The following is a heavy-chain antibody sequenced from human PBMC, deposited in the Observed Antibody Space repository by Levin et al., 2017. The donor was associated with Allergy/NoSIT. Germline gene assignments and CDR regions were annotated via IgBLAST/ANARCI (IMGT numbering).Heavy chain of an antibody. D-gene: IGHD3-10*01. Sequence: PGGSLRLSCTVSGGSFITSSYFWAWIRQPPGKGLEWLGSIYYSGTTYYNPSLKSRLTISIDTSTNHFSLKLRSVTAADTAVYYCARHTALLWFEELVFDSWGQGNLVAVSS. CDR2: IYYSGTT. V-gene: IGHV4-39*01. CDR3: ARHTALLWFEELVFDS. CDR1: GGSFITSSYF. J-gene: IGHJ4*02.